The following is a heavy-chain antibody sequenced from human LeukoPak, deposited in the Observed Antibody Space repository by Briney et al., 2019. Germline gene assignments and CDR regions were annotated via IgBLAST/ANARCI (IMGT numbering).Heavy chain of an antibody. CDR3: AGGRDYYGSGRITNYYYYYMDV. D-gene: IGHD3-10*01. V-gene: IGHV1-69*13. CDR2: IIPIFGTA. CDR1: GGTFSSYA. J-gene: IGHJ6*03. Sequence: GASVKVSCKASGGTFSSYAISWVRQAPGQGLEWMGGIIPIFGTANYAQKFQGRVTITADESTSTAYMELSSLRSEDTAVYYCAGGRDYYGSGRITNYYYYYMDVWGKGTTVTISS.